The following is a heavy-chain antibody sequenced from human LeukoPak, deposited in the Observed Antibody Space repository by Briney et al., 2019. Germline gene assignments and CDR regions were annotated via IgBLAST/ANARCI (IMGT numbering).Heavy chain of an antibody. CDR2: MNPNSGNT. D-gene: IGHD3-10*01. CDR3: ARAGYYGSGRSAFDI. V-gene: IGHV1-8*01. J-gene: IGHJ3*02. Sequence: ASVKVSCKASGYTFTSYDINWVRQATGQGPEWMGWMNPNSGNTGYAQKFQGRVTMTRNTSISTAYMELSSLRSEDTAVYYCARAGYYGSGRSAFDIWGQGTMVTVSS. CDR1: GYTFTSYD.